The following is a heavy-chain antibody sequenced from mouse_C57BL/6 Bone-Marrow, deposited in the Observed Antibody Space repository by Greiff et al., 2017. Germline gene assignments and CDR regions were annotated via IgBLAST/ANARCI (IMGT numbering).Heavy chain of an antibody. CDR1: GYTFTSYW. CDR2: IDPSDSET. CDR3: ARKDTTVVDWYFDV. J-gene: IGHJ1*03. D-gene: IGHD1-1*01. V-gene: IGHV1-52*01. Sequence: QVQLQQPGAELVRPGSSVKLSCKASGYTFTSYWMHWVKQRPIQGLEWIGNIDPSDSETHYTQKFKDQATFTVDKSSSTDYMQLSSLTSEDSAVYYCARKDTTVVDWYFDVWGTGTTVTVSS.